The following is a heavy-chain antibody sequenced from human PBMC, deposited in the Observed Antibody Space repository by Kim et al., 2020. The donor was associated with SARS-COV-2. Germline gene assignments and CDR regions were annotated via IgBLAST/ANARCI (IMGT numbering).Heavy chain of an antibody. V-gene: IGHV3-23*01. Sequence: GGSLRLSCAASGFTFSDYAMTWVRQAPGKGLEWVSAISGSGGSTYFADSVKRRFTISRDNSKNTLSLQINSLRAEDTGVYYCAKGGYFDWLLPGNFDDWGQGTLVTVSS. D-gene: IGHD3-9*01. CDR1: GFTFSDYA. J-gene: IGHJ4*01. CDR2: ISGSGGST. CDR3: AKGGYFDWLLPGNFDD.